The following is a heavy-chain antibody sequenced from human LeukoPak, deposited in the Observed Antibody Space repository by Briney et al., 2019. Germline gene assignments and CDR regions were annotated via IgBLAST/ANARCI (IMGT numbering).Heavy chain of an antibody. J-gene: IGHJ4*02. CDR1: GFTFSDFW. Sequence: GGSLRLSCVVSGFTFSDFWMSWVRQAPGRGVEWVGNIRQDGGENYYVDSVKGRFTISRDNAKKSLYLQMNSLRVEDTAVYYCASFPYYGSGSYSPSSDYWGQGTLVTVSS. CDR3: ASFPYYGSGSYSPSSDY. CDR2: IRQDGGEN. D-gene: IGHD3-10*01. V-gene: IGHV3-7*01.